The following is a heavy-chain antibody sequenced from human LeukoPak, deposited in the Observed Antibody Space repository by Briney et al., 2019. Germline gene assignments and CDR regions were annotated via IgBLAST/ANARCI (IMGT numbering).Heavy chain of an antibody. CDR2: IYYSGST. J-gene: IGHJ5*02. CDR1: GGSISSYY. Sequence: SETLSLTCTVSGGSISSYYWSWIRQPPGKGLEWIGYIYYSGSTNYNPSLKSRVTISVDTSKNQFSLKLSSVTAADTAVYYCARVGRYCSGGSCYAEYNWFDPWGQGTLVTVSS. CDR3: ARVGRYCSGGSCYAEYNWFDP. V-gene: IGHV4-59*01. D-gene: IGHD2-15*01.